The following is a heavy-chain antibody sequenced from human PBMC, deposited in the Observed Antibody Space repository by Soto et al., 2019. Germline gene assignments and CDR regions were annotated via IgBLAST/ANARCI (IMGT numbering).Heavy chain of an antibody. J-gene: IGHJ4*02. V-gene: IGHV1-69*06. CDR1: GATFINYD. CDR2: IIPNFGTA. D-gene: IGHD1-26*01. CDR3: ARVERSGTYDY. Sequence: QVQLVQSGAELKKPGSSLKVSCKASGATFINYDIAWVRQAPGRGLEWMGAIIPNFGTADYAQTFQDRLTITADISTSTAYMELSSLRSEDTAVYYCARVERSGTYDYWGQGTLVTVSS.